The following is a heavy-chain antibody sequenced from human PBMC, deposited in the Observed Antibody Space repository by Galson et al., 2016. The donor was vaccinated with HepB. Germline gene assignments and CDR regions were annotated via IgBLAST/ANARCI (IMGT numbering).Heavy chain of an antibody. CDR2: INPGGST. J-gene: IGHJ4*02. D-gene: IGHD2-15*01. CDR1: GGSFSGYY. Sequence: SETLSLTCDVYGGSFSGYYWSWIRQPPGKGLEWIGEINPGGSTNYTPSPKGRVTISVDLSKNHFSMKLSSLTAADTATYYCARRVGPPRYCSGGSCYRWGQGALITVSS. CDR3: ARRVGPPRYCSGGSCYR. V-gene: IGHV4-34*01.